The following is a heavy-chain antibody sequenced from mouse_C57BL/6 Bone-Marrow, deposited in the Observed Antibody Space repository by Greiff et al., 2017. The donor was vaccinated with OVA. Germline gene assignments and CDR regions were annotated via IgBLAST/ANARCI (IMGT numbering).Heavy chain of an antibody. D-gene: IGHD1-1*01. CDR1: GYTFTSYW. CDR3: ARVYYYGSSSRYYAMVY. CDR2: IYPGSGST. Sequence: VQLQQPGAELVKPGASVKMSCKASGYTFTSYWITWVKQRPGQGLEWIGDIYPGSGSTNYNEKFKSKATLTVDTSSSTAYMQLSSLTSEDSAVYYCARVYYYGSSSRYYAMVYWGQGTSVTVSS. V-gene: IGHV1-55*01. J-gene: IGHJ4*01.